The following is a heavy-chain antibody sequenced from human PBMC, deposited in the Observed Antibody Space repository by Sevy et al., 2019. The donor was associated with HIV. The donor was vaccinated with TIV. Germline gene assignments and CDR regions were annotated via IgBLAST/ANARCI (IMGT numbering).Heavy chain of an antibody. CDR2: INSDGSST. V-gene: IGHV3-74*01. CDR3: VRGGGKYCGGDCSLYHFDY. Sequence: GGSLRLSCAASGFTFSSYWIHWVRQAPGKGLVWVSRINSDGSSTSYAGSVQGRFTISRDNAKNSLYLQMSSLRAEDTAVYYWVRGGGKYCGGDCSLYHFDYWGQRTLVTVSS. D-gene: IGHD2-21*02. J-gene: IGHJ4*02. CDR1: GFTFSSYW.